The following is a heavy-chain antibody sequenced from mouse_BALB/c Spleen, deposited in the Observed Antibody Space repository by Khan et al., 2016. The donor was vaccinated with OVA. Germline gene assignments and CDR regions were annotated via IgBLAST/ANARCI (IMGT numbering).Heavy chain of an antibody. V-gene: IGHV2-6-4*01. J-gene: IGHJ4*01. Sequence: QVQLKQSGPGLVAPSQSLSITCTVSAFSLSRYNIHWVRQPPGKGLEWLGMIWGGGGTDYNSTLKSRLNISKDNYKSQVFLKMNSLQTDDTAMYDCARAYYRYDCYYAMDYWGQGTSVTVSS. CDR2: IWGGGGT. CDR1: AFSLSRYN. D-gene: IGHD2-14*01. CDR3: ARAYYRYDCYYAMDY.